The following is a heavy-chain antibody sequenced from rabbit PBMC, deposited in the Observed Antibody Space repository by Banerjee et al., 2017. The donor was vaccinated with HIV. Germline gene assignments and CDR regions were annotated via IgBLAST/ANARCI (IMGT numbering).Heavy chain of an antibody. CDR3: ARNGL. V-gene: IGHV1S40*01. CDR2: MNIGSGAT. CDR1: GFSFSSDYW. Sequence: QSLEESGGGLVQPGASLPLTCTASGFSFSSDYWICWVRQAPGKGLEWIACMNIGSGATYYASWAKGRFTISKTSSTTVTLQMTSLTAADTATYFCARNGLWGPGTLVTVS. J-gene: IGHJ4*01.